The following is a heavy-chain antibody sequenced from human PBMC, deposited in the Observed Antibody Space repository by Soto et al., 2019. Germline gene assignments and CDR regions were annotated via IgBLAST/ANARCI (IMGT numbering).Heavy chain of an antibody. V-gene: IGHV3-23*01. Sequence: AGSLRLSCAASGFTFSIYAMSWVRQAPGKGLEWVPAISGSGGSTYYADSVKDRFTISRDNSKNTLYLQMNRMRAEDTAVYYAAKSFGDYVLDYWGQGTLVTVSS. CDR2: ISGSGGST. CDR3: AKSFGDYVLDY. CDR1: GFTFSIYA. J-gene: IGHJ4*02. D-gene: IGHD4-17*01.